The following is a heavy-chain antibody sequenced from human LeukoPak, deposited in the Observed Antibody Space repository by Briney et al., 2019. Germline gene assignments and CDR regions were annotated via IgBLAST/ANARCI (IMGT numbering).Heavy chain of an antibody. V-gene: IGHV4-59*01. J-gene: IGHJ4*02. CDR2: IYYTGST. CDR1: GGSISWYY. CDR3: ASFSGTSRFEY. D-gene: IGHD1-26*01. Sequence: PSETLSLTCTVSGGSISWYYWSWIRQPPGKGLEWIGYIYYTGSTNYNPSLKSRVTISVDTPRDDFSLKLTSVTAADTAVYYCASFSGTSRFEYWGQEILVTVSS.